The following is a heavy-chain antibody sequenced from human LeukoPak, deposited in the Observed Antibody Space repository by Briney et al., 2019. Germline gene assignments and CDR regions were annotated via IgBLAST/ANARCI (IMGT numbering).Heavy chain of an antibody. J-gene: IGHJ5*02. CDR2: IYYSGST. V-gene: IGHV4-30-4*08. CDR1: GGSISSYY. D-gene: IGHD2-2*01. CDR3: ARGRFLCSSTSCYDWFDP. Sequence: SETLSLTCTVSGGSISSYYWSWIRQPPGKGLEWIGYIYYSGSTYYNPSLKSRVTISVDTSKNQFSLKLSSVTAADTAVYYCARGRFLCSSTSCYDWFDPWGQGTLVTVSS.